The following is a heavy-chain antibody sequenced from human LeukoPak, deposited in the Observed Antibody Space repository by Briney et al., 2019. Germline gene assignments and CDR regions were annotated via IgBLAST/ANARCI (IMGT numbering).Heavy chain of an antibody. Sequence: PAGSLRLSCAASGFTFSSYEMNWVRQAPGKGLEWVSYISSSGSTIYYADSVKGRFTISRDNAKNSLYLQMNSLRAEDTAVYYCAVAVLEWLTYDYWGQGTLVTVSS. CDR3: AVAVLEWLTYDY. V-gene: IGHV3-48*03. CDR1: GFTFSSYE. D-gene: IGHD3-3*01. J-gene: IGHJ4*02. CDR2: ISSSGSTI.